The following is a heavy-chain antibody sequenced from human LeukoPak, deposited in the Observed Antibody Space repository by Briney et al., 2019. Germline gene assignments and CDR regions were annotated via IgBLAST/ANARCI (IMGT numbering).Heavy chain of an antibody. V-gene: IGHV4-34*01. CDR2: INHSGST. Sequence: SETLSLTCAVYGGSFSGYYWSWIRQPPGKGLEWIGEINHSGSTNYNPSLKSRVTISVDTSKNQFSLKLSSVTAADTAVYYCARGGRGYSYGSRYYYGMDVWGQGTTVTVSS. D-gene: IGHD5-18*01. CDR1: GGSFSGYY. J-gene: IGHJ6*02. CDR3: ARGGRGYSYGSRYYYGMDV.